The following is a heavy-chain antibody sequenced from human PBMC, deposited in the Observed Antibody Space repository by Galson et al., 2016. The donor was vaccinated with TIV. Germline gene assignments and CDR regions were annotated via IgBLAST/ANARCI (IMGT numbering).Heavy chain of an antibody. Sequence: ETLSLTCAVYGGSLSGYYWSWIRQSPGKGLEWIGETNHRAITNYNPSLKSRVAISVDTSKNQFSLKVSSVTAADTAVYYCARYSNDEGDAYGFAYWGQGTLVTVSS. CDR1: GGSLSGYY. CDR2: TNHRAIT. J-gene: IGHJ4*02. V-gene: IGHV4-34*01. CDR3: ARYSNDEGDAYGFAY. D-gene: IGHD1-1*01.